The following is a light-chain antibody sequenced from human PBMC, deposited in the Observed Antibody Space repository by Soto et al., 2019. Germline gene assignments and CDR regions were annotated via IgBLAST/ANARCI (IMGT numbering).Light chain of an antibody. CDR1: QSVNTY. CDR2: DAS. V-gene: IGKV3-11*01. J-gene: IGKJ4*01. CDR3: QQRSNWPLS. Sequence: EIVLTQSPATLSLSPGERATLSCRASQSVNTYLAWYQQRPGQAPRLLMYDASNRATGIPARFSGRGSGTDFTLTIDGLEPEDFAVYYCQQRSNWPLSFGGGTKVVIK.